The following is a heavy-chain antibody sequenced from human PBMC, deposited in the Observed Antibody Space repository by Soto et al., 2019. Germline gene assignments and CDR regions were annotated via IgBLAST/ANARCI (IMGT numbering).Heavy chain of an antibody. CDR2: IYYSGST. Sequence: LQTLSLTCTVSGGYISSGGYYWNWIRQHPGKGLEWIGYIYYSGSTYYNPSLKSRVTISVDTSKNQFSLKLSSLTSEDTAVYYSVAGRTRWLQSPLDYWGQGTLVTVSS. J-gene: IGHJ4*02. V-gene: IGHV4-31*03. CDR3: VAGRTRWLQSPLDY. D-gene: IGHD1-1*01. CDR1: GGYISSGGYY.